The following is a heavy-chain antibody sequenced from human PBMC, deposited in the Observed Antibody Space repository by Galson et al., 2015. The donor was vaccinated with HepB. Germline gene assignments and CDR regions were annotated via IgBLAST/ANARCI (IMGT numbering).Heavy chain of an antibody. CDR1: GGTFSSYA. CDR2: IIPIFGTA. Sequence: SVKVSCKASGGTFSSYAISWVRQAPGQGLEWMGGIIPIFGTANYAQKFQGRVTITADESTSTAYMELSSLRSEDTAVYYCARDGPDGYNPLYYFDYWGQGTLVTVSS. J-gene: IGHJ4*02. V-gene: IGHV1-69*13. CDR3: ARDGPDGYNPLYYFDY. D-gene: IGHD5-24*01.